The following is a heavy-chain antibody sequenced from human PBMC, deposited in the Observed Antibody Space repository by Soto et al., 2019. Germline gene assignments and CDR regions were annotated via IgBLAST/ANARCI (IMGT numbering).Heavy chain of an antibody. CDR2: ISFSSRYT. V-gene: IGHV3-11*06. Sequence: QVQLVESGGGLVKPGGSLRLSCAASGLTLSDYYMTWIRQAPGKGLEWVSDISFSSRYTNYADSVKGRFTISRDNAKNSLYLQMNSLRAEDTAVYYCARDGYGFGKGYYLDHWGQGTLVTVSS. D-gene: IGHD5-18*01. CDR3: ARDGYGFGKGYYLDH. CDR1: GLTLSDYY. J-gene: IGHJ4*02.